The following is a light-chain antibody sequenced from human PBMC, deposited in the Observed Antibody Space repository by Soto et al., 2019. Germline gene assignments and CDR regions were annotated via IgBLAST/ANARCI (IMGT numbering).Light chain of an antibody. CDR1: SSNIGAGYD. Sequence: QSVLTQPPSVSGAPGQRVTFSCTGSSSNIGAGYDVHWYHQLPGAAPKLIIYGNNNRPSGVPDRFSGSKSGTSASLAITGLQAEDEAAYYCQSYDISLSGVVFGGGTQLTVL. J-gene: IGLJ7*01. CDR2: GNN. V-gene: IGLV1-40*01. CDR3: QSYDISLSGVV.